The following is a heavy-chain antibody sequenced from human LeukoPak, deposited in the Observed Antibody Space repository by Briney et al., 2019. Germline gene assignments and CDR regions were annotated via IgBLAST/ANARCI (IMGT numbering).Heavy chain of an antibody. Sequence: SETLSLTCTVSAGSISSYYWSWIRQPAGKGLEWIGRIYTSGSTNYNPSLKSRVTMSVDTSKNQFSLKLSSVAAADTAVYYCAREHISGSYDYWGQGTLVTVSS. D-gene: IGHD3-10*01. V-gene: IGHV4-4*07. CDR3: AREHISGSYDY. CDR1: AGSISSYY. J-gene: IGHJ4*02. CDR2: IYTSGST.